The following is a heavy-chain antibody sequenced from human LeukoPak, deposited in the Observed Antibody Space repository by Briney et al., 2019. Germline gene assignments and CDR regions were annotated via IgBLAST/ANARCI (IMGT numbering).Heavy chain of an antibody. D-gene: IGHD3-22*01. CDR1: GFTFSSYT. Sequence: SGGSLRLSCAASGFTFSSYTMNWVRQAPGKGLEWVSSISSSGRYINYADSLEGRFTVSRDNAKKSLYLQINGLRPEDTALYYCARDAGGDYDSSGYYEYFQHWGQGTLVTVSS. CDR2: ISSSGRYI. CDR3: ARDAGGDYDSSGYYEYFQH. V-gene: IGHV3-21*01. J-gene: IGHJ1*01.